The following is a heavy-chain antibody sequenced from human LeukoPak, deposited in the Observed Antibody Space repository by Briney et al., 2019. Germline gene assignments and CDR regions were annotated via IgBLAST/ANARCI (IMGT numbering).Heavy chain of an antibody. J-gene: IGHJ6*02. CDR2: ISADNGNT. Sequence: GASVKVSCKASGYTFTSYGISWVRQAPGQGLEWMGWISADNGNTNYAQKLQGRVTMTTDTSTSTAYMELRSLRSDDTAVYYCARLGDSSGYHYYGMDVWGQGTTVTVSS. D-gene: IGHD3-22*01. CDR3: ARLGDSSGYHYYGMDV. V-gene: IGHV1-18*01. CDR1: GYTFTSYG.